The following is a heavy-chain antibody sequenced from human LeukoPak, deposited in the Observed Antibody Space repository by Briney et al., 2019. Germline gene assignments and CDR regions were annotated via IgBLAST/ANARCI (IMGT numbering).Heavy chain of an antibody. V-gene: IGHV4-61*09. CDR2: IYTSGST. Sequence: PSETLSLTCTVSGGSISSGSYYWSWIRQPAGKGLEWIGHIYTSGSTNYNPSLKSRVTISVDTSKSQFSLKLSSVTAADTAVYYCASRRRFHDGDSLYYYYYMDVWGKGTTVTVSS. J-gene: IGHJ6*03. CDR3: ASRRRFHDGDSLYYYYYMDV. D-gene: IGHD4-17*01. CDR1: GGSISSGSYY.